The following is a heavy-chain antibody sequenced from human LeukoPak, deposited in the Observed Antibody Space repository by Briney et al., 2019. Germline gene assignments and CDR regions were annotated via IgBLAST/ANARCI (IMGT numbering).Heavy chain of an antibody. J-gene: IGHJ4*02. CDR3: AHYGDYRFMYYFDW. V-gene: IGHV2-5*01. D-gene: IGHD4-17*01. CDR1: GFSLTTSGVG. CDR2: IYWNDDN. Sequence: SGPTLVKPTQTLTLTCTFSGFSLTTSGVGVGWIRQPPGKALEWLALIYWNDDNRYSPSLKSRLTITKDTSKNQVVLTLTNMDPVDTATYYCAHYGDYRFMYYFDWWGQGTLVTVSS.